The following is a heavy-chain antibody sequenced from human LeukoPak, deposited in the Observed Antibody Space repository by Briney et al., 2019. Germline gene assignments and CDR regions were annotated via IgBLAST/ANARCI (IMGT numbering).Heavy chain of an antibody. D-gene: IGHD3-22*01. Sequence: PGGSLRLSCAASGFSFSTSWMAWVRQAPGKGLERVANIKKDGSEKIYGDSVKGRLTISRDNAKSSLFLQMNSLRPEDTAVYYCASQDSNNAFEIWGQGTKVTVPS. CDR3: ASQDSNNAFEI. J-gene: IGHJ3*02. CDR2: IKKDGSEK. CDR1: GFSFSTSW. V-gene: IGHV3-7*01.